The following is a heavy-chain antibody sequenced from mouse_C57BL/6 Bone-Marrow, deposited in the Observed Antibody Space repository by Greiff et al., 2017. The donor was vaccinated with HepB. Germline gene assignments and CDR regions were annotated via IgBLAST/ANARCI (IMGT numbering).Heavy chain of an antibody. J-gene: IGHJ2*01. V-gene: IGHV1-20*01. CDR1: GYSFTGYF. CDR3: ARGIYYDYDGYYFDY. D-gene: IGHD2-4*01. CDR2: INPYNGDT. Sequence: EVQLQQSGPELVKPGDSVKISCKASGYSFTGYFMNWVMQSHGKSLEWIGRINPYNGDTFYNQKFKGKATLTVDKSSSTAHMELRSLTSEDSAVYYCARGIYYDYDGYYFDYWGQGTTLTVSS.